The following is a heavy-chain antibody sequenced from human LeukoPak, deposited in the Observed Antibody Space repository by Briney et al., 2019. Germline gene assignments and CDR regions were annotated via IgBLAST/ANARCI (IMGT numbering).Heavy chain of an antibody. Sequence: GSLRLSCAASGFTFSSYAMSWVRQAPGKGLEGVSVISGGGGTTFHAASVKGRFTISRDNSKNTLYLQMNSLRFEDTAVYHCARSRGYSYAYGLDYWGQGTLVTVSS. CDR3: ARSRGYSYAYGLDY. CDR2: ISGGGGTT. D-gene: IGHD5-18*01. V-gene: IGHV3-23*01. J-gene: IGHJ4*02. CDR1: GFTFSSYA.